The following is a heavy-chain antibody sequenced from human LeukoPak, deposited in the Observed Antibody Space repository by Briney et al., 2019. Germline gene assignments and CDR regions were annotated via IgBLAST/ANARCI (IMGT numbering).Heavy chain of an antibody. CDR1: GFTFSSYS. J-gene: IGHJ4*02. CDR2: ISSSSSYI. V-gene: IGHV3-21*04. Sequence: GGSLRLSCAASGFTFSSYSMNWVRQAPGKGLEWVSSISSSSSYIYYADSVKGRFTISRDNAKNSLYLQMNSLRAEDTAVYYCAKLWGFFDWLLSYWGQGTLVTVSS. D-gene: IGHD3-9*01. CDR3: AKLWGFFDWLLSY.